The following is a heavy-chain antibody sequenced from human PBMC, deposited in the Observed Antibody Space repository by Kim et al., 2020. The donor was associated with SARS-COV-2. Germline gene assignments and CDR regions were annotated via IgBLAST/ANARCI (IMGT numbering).Heavy chain of an antibody. Sequence: GGSLRLSCAASGFTFSSYSMNWVRQAPGKGLEWVSSISSSSYIYYADSVKGRFTISRDNAKNSLYLQMNSLRAEDTAVYYCARDGIITIFGVVPLYANYYYGIDVWGQGTTVTVSS. D-gene: IGHD3-3*01. J-gene: IGHJ6*02. CDR3: ARDGIITIFGVVPLYANYYYGIDV. CDR2: ISSSSYI. CDR1: GFTFSSYS. V-gene: IGHV3-21*01.